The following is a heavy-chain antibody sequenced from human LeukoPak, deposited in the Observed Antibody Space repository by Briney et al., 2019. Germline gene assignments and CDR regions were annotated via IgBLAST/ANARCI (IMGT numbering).Heavy chain of an antibody. CDR3: AKDPYDHGDYVPDY. CDR2: ISYDGSNK. D-gene: IGHD4-17*01. Sequence: GRSLRLSCAASGFTFSSYGMHWVRQAPGKGLEWVAVISYDGSNKYYADSVKGRFTISRDNSKNTLYLQMNSLRAEDTAVYYCAKDPYDHGDYVPDYWGQGTLVTVSS. V-gene: IGHV3-30*18. J-gene: IGHJ4*02. CDR1: GFTFSSYG.